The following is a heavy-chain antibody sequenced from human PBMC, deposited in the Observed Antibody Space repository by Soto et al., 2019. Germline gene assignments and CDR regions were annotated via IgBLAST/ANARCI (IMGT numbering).Heavy chain of an antibody. D-gene: IGHD2-2*01. CDR1: GGSISSGGYY. CDR2: IYYSGST. Sequence: QVQLQESGPGLVKASRTLSLTCTVSGGSISSGGYYWSWIRQHPGKGLEWIGYIYYSGSTYYNPSRKSRVTISVDTSKKQFSLKLSSVTAADTAVYYCARSVVPAASPFDYWGQGTLVTVSS. V-gene: IGHV4-31*03. CDR3: ARSVVPAASPFDY. J-gene: IGHJ4*02.